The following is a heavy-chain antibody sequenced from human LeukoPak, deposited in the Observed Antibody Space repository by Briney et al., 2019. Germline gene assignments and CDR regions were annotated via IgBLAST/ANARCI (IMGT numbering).Heavy chain of an antibody. V-gene: IGHV1-18*01. J-gene: IGHJ4*02. CDR1: GYDFVKYD. CDR3: ARDNRVRGTEFMDV. CDR2: ISGYSGDT. Sequence: GASVKVSCKASGYDFVKYDITWVRQAPGQGLQWMGWISGYSGDTNNAQSLQGRVTMTTDTSTTTAYLELRNLRSDDTAVYYCARDNRVRGTEFMDVWGQGTLVTVSP. D-gene: IGHD1-14*01.